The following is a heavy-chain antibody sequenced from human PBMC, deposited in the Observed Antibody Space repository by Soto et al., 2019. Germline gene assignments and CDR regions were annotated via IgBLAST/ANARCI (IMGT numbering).Heavy chain of an antibody. V-gene: IGHV3-74*01. CDR2: INSDGSST. Sequence: EVQLVESGGGLVQPGGSLRLSCAASGFTFSSDLMHWVRQAPGKGLVWVSRINSDGSSTSYADSVKGRFTISRDNAKNTQYLQMNSLRAEDTAVYYCVRTSLVVAAATREDYWGQGTLVTVSS. CDR1: GFTFSSDL. D-gene: IGHD2-15*01. CDR3: VRTSLVVAAATREDY. J-gene: IGHJ4*02.